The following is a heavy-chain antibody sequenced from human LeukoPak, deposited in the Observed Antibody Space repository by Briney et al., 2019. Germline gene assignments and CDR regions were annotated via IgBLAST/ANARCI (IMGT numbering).Heavy chain of an antibody. J-gene: IGHJ3*02. CDR3: ARLFDAFDI. Sequence: KPSETLSLTCTVSGGSISSYYWSWIRQPPGKGLERIRYIYYSGSTNYNPSLKSRVTISVDTSKNQFSLKLSSVTAADTAVYYCARLFDAFDIWGQGTMVTVSS. CDR1: GGSISSYY. V-gene: IGHV4-59*08. CDR2: IYYSGST.